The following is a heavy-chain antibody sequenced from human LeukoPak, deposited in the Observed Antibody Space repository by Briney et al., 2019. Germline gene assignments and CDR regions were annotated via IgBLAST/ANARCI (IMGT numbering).Heavy chain of an antibody. CDR3: ARTSCSGGSCYSHYYYYMDV. J-gene: IGHJ6*03. CDR1: GGTFSSYA. CDR2: IIPIFGTA. Sequence: SVKVSCKASGGTFSSYAISWVRLAPGQGLEWMGRIIPIFGTANYAQKFQGRVTITTDESTSTAYMELSSLRSEDTAVYYCARTSCSGGSCYSHYYYYMDVWGKGTTVTVSS. D-gene: IGHD2-15*01. V-gene: IGHV1-69*05.